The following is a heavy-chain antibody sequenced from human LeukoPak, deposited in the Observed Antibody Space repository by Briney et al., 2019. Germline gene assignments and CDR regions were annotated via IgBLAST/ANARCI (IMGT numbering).Heavy chain of an antibody. Sequence: GGSLRLSCAASGFSFSNYGMHWVRQAPGKGLEWVAFIRYDGSNKYYADSVKGRFTISRDNSKNTLYLQMNSLRAEDTAVYYCARDRGQVVRWSDYWGQGTLVTASS. CDR2: IRYDGSNK. CDR3: ARDRGQVVRWSDY. CDR1: GFSFSNYG. D-gene: IGHD4-23*01. J-gene: IGHJ4*02. V-gene: IGHV3-30*02.